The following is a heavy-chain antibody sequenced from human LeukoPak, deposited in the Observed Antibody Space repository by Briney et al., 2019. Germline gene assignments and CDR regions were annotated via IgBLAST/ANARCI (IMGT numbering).Heavy chain of an antibody. CDR3: ARDSGGLPDY. CDR2: IWYDGSNK. V-gene: IGHV3-33*01. D-gene: IGHD3-10*01. J-gene: IGHJ4*02. Sequence: GRSLRLSCAASGFTFSSYGMHWVRQAPGKGLEWVAVIWYDGSNKYYADSVKGRFTVSRDNSKNTLYLQMNSLRAEDTAVYYCARDSGGLPDYWGQGTLVTVSS. CDR1: GFTFSSYG.